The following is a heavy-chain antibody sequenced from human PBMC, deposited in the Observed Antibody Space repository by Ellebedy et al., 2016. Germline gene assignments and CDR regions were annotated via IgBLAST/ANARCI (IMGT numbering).Heavy chain of an antibody. CDR3: ARGRQQLVLWNEYFYF. CDR2: INHSGST. J-gene: IGHJ1*01. Sequence: SETLSLXCAVYGGAFSNYYWSWIRQPPGQGLEWIGEINHSGSTSYNPSLKSRVTISVDTSKNQLSLKLNSVTAADTAVYYCARGRQQLVLWNEYFYFWGQGTLVTVSS. D-gene: IGHD2-21*01. V-gene: IGHV4-34*01. CDR1: GGAFSNYY.